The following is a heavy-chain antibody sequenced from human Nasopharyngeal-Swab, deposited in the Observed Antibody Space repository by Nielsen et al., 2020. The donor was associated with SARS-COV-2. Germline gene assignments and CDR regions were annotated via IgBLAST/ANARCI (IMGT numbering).Heavy chain of an antibody. CDR3: ARRQSSDYPFDY. J-gene: IGHJ4*02. D-gene: IGHD3-22*01. V-gene: IGHV1-46*01. CDR2: IYAEGGSP. CDR1: GYSFTKYY. Sequence: ASGKVSCKASGYSFTKYYIHWVRQGPGQGLEWMGAIYAEGGSPDYAQKFQGRVTMTRDRSTSTVYMDLSSLRSEDTAVYYCARRQSSDYPFDYWGQGTLVTVSS.